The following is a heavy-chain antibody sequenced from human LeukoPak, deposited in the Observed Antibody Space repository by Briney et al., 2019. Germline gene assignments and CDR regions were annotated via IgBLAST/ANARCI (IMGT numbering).Heavy chain of an antibody. CDR3: AKDPYRSWNYLIDY. CDR1: GFTFSSFA. J-gene: IGHJ4*02. V-gene: IGHV3-23*01. D-gene: IGHD1-7*01. Sequence: GGSLRLSCAASGFTFSSFAMTWVRQAPGKGLEWVSTITDSGGSTYYADSVKGRFIISRDNSKNTLSLHMNSLRAEDSAAYYCAKDPYRSWNYLIDYWGQGTLVTVSS. CDR2: ITDSGGST.